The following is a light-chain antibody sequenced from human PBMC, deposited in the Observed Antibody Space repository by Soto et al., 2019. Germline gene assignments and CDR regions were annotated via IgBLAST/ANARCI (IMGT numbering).Light chain of an antibody. J-gene: IGLJ2*01. CDR2: ASS. V-gene: IGLV1-40*01. CDR3: QSYDSSLSGVV. CDR1: SSNIGAGYD. Sequence: QSVLTQPPSVSGAPGQGVTISCTGASSNIGAGYDVHWYHQIPGTAPKLLMYASSNRPSGVPDRFSGSKSGTSASLAITGLQAEDEGEYYCQSYDSSLSGVVFGGGTKLPS.